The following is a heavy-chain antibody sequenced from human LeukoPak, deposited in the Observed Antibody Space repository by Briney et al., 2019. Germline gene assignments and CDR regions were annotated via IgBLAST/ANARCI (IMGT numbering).Heavy chain of an antibody. D-gene: IGHD2-15*01. CDR3: ARDNGGYCSGGSCLGYWFDP. CDR2: INAGNGNT. J-gene: IGHJ5*02. V-gene: IGHV1/OR15-3*02. CDR1: GYTFTDYF. Sequence: GASVKVSCKASGYTFTDYFMNWMRQAPGQRLEWMGWINAGNGNTKYSQKLQGRVTITGDTSASTAYMQLSSLRSEDTAVYYCARDNGGYCSGGSCLGYWFDPWGQGTLVTVSS.